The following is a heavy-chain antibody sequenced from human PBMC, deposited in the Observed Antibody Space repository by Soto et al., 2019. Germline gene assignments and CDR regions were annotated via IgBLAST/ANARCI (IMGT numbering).Heavy chain of an antibody. Sequence: GSLRLSCSASGFTFSSYAMHWVRQAPGKGLEYVSAISSNGGSTYYADSVKGRFTISRDNSKNTLYLQMSSLRAEDTAVYYCVKDRQPYYDSSGRGYFQHWGQGTLVTVSS. D-gene: IGHD3-22*01. CDR2: ISSNGGST. J-gene: IGHJ1*01. V-gene: IGHV3-64D*06. CDR1: GFTFSSYA. CDR3: VKDRQPYYDSSGRGYFQH.